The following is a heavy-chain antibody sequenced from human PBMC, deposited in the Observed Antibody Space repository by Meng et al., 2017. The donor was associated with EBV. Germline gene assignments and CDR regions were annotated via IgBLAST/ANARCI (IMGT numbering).Heavy chain of an antibody. CDR2: SYDGGTT. V-gene: IGHV4-61*01. J-gene: IGHJ4*02. CDR1: GASVSGGTFH. D-gene: IGHD2-2*01. CDR3: AKSSSSTPGVVDS. Sequence: QGHLQESGTGLGKPAETLSLTCTVSGASVSGGTFHGSWIRLPPRKELQWIGCSYDGGTTIYNPSLKSRVTIFLDTSRNQFSLGLRSVTTADTAVYYCAKSSSSTPGVVDSWGQGTLVTVSS.